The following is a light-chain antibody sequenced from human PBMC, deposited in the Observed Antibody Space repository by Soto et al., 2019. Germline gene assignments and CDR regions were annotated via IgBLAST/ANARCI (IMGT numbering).Light chain of an antibody. CDR3: CSYAGSYPWV. V-gene: IGLV2-11*01. J-gene: IGLJ3*02. Sequence: QSALTQPRSVSGSPGQSVTISCTGTSSDVGGYEYVSWYQQYPGKAPKLMIYAVTRRPSGVPDRFSGSKSGNTASLTISGLQAEDEADYYCCSYAGSYPWVFGGGTKVTVL. CDR2: AVT. CDR1: SSDVGGYEY.